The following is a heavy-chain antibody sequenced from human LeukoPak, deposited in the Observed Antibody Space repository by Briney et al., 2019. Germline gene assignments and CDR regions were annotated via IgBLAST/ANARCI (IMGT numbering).Heavy chain of an antibody. CDR3: ARAGGAVNLDY. CDR1: GGSISSYY. V-gene: IGHV4-59*01. Sequence: PSETLSLTCTVSGGSISSYYWSWIRQPPGKGLEWIGHIYYSGSTNYNPSLKSRVTISVDTSKNQFSLKLSSVTAADTAVYYCARAGGAVNLDYWGQGTLVTVSS. D-gene: IGHD6-19*01. CDR2: IYYSGST. J-gene: IGHJ4*02.